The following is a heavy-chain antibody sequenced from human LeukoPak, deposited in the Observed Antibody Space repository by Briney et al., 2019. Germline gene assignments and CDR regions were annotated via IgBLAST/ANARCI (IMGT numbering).Heavy chain of an antibody. J-gene: IGHJ6*04. V-gene: IGHV3-48*03. CDR3: ASLPTVPEPHGYYYGIDV. CDR2: ISCSGSTI. Sequence: PGGSLRLSCAASGFTFSSYEMNWVRQAPGKGLEWVSYISCSGSTIYYADSVKGRFTISRDNAKNSLYLQMNSLRAEDTAVYYCASLPTVPEPHGYYYGIDVWGKGTTVTVSS. D-gene: IGHD4-17*01. CDR1: GFTFSSYE.